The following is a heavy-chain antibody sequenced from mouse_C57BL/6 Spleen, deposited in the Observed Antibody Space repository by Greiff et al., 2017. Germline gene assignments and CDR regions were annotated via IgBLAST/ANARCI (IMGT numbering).Heavy chain of an antibody. J-gene: IGHJ2*01. CDR1: GFTFSSYG. D-gene: IGHD2-4*01. Sequence: EVNLVESGGDLVKPGGSLKLSCAASGFTFSSYGMSWVRQTPDKRLEWVATISSGGSYTYYPDSVKGRFTISRDNAKNTLSLQMSSLKSEDTAMYYCARHLGDDYDVYFDYWGQGTTLTVSS. CDR2: ISSGGSYT. V-gene: IGHV5-6*01. CDR3: ARHLGDDYDVYFDY.